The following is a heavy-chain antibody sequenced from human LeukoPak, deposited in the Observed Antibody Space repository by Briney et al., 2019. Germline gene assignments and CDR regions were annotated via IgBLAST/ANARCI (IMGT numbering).Heavy chain of an antibody. D-gene: IGHD1-26*01. J-gene: IGHJ6*02. CDR1: GFSLRTGGVC. V-gene: IGHV2-70*17. CDR2: IDWDDDK. Sequence: SGPALVNPTQTLTLTCTLSGFSLRTGGVCVTWIRRPPGKALEWLARIDWDDDKFYNTFLKTRLTISKDTSKNQVVLTMTNMDPVDTATYYCARHGPKYTASYHYSGMDVWGQGTTVTVSS. CDR3: ARHGPKYTASYHYSGMDV.